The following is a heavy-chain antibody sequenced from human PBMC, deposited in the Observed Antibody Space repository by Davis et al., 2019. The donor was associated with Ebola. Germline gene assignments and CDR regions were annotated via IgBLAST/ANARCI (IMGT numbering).Heavy chain of an antibody. V-gene: IGHV1-46*01. CDR1: GYTFTSYY. Sequence: ASVKVSCKASGYTFTSYYIHWVRQAPGQGLEWMGIINPSAGGTNYAQKFQGRVTITRDTSTSTVYMELSSLRSEDTAIYYCARDLHNLDYWGQGTLVTVSS. D-gene: IGHD1-1*01. CDR3: ARDLHNLDY. J-gene: IGHJ4*02. CDR2: INPSAGGT.